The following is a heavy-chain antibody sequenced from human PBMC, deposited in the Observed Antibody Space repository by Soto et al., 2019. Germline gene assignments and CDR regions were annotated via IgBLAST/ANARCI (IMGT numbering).Heavy chain of an antibody. Sequence: GESLKISCKGSGYSVTSYGIGWVRQMPGKGLEWMGIIYPGDSDTRYSPSFQGQVTISADKSISTAYLQWSSLKASDTAMYYCERGDLGGYYYYYYGMDVWGQGTTVTVSS. CDR1: GYSVTSYG. V-gene: IGHV5-51*01. CDR3: ERGDLGGYYYYYYGMDV. J-gene: IGHJ6*02. CDR2: IYPGDSDT.